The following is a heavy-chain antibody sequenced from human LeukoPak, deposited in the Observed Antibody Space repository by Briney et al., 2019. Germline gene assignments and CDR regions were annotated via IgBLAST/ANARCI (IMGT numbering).Heavy chain of an antibody. V-gene: IGHV5-51*01. CDR1: GSTFTEYW. D-gene: IGHD2-2*01. CDR2: NYTGESYS. Sequence: GEPLNTSWQGPGSTFTEYWIGWVRQMPGKGLEWMGINYTGESYSSYSPSFQGQVPSSADKSISTAYLQWSSLKASDTAMYYCARHAAMRPDYYYYYFMDVWGKGTTVTVSS. CDR3: ARHAAMRPDYYYYYFMDV. J-gene: IGHJ6*03.